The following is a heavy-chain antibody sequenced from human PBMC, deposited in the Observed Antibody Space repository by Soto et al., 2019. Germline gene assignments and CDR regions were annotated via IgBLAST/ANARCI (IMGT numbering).Heavy chain of an antibody. J-gene: IGHJ4*02. CDR2: IIPIIGVT. Sequence: QVQLVQSGAEVKRPGSSVKVSCESSGDTFNSYVISWVRQAPGQGLEWMGGIIPIIGVTHYAQKFQGRGTISALRSTGTAYVELTNLGFEDTALYCCARESVGAKGADQGGEGTLVTVSP. CDR3: ARESVGAKGADQ. D-gene: IGHD2-2*01. V-gene: IGHV1-69*17. CDR1: GDTFNSYV.